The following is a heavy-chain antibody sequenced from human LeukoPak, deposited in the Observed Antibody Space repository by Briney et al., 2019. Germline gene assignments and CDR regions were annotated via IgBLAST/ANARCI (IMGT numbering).Heavy chain of an antibody. CDR2: IKEDGSEK. V-gene: IGHV3-7*01. J-gene: IGHJ4*02. D-gene: IGHD6-19*01. Sequence: PGGSLRLSCVASGFTFSSYWMSWVRQAPGKGLEWVANIKEDGSEKHYVDSVKGRFTISRDNAKNSLYLQMNSLRAEDTAVYYCARDRAVAGLFDYWGQGTLVTVSP. CDR1: GFTFSSYW. CDR3: ARDRAVAGLFDY.